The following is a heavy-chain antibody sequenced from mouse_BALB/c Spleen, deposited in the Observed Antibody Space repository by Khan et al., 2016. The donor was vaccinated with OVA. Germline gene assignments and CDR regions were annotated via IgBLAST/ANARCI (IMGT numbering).Heavy chain of an antibody. CDR2: IDASNSYT. CDR1: GYKFTDYW. V-gene: IGHV1-69*01. Sequence: VQLQQSGAELVMPGTSVKMSCKASGYKFTDYWMHWVKQRPGQGLEWIGAIDASNSYTSYNQKLKGKATLTVDESSSTAYKQLSSLTSEDSAVYYCARRTDYYGYDYWGQGTTLTVSS. J-gene: IGHJ2*01. CDR3: ARRTDYYGYDY. D-gene: IGHD1-2*01.